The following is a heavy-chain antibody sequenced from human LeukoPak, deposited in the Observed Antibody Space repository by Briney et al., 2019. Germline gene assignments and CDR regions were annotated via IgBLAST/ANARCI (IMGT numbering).Heavy chain of an antibody. D-gene: IGHD3-10*01. CDR2: IYHTGST. Sequence: WETLSLTCPVYGGSIRSSIYYWGGIRQPPGKGLEWVGSIYHTGSTYYNPSLKSRLTISVDTSKNQFSLKLSSVTAADTAVYYCARGRRVRGVTRPLDYWGQGTLVTVSS. V-gene: IGHV4-39*01. J-gene: IGHJ4*02. CDR1: GGSIRSSIYY. CDR3: ARGRRVRGVTRPLDY.